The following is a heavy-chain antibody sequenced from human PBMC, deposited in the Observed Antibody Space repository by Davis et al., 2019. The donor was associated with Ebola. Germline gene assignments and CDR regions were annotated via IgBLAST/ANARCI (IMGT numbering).Heavy chain of an antibody. V-gene: IGHV3-30*04. CDR1: GFTFSTYP. CDR3: VKDEWAY. D-gene: IGHD1-26*01. J-gene: IGHJ4*02. CDR2: ISYDGDQI. Sequence: GESLKISCAASGFTFSTYPMYWVRQAPGKGLEWVASISYDGDQINYGDSVKGRFTISRDNSKNTVYLQMNSLRIADTAVYYCVKDEWAYWGPGTQVTVSS.